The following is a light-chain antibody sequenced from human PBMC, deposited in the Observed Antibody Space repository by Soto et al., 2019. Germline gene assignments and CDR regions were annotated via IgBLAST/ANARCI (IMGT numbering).Light chain of an antibody. CDR1: QSVSSN. Sequence: EIVMTQSPATLSVSPGERATLSCRASQSVSSNLAWYQQKPGQAPRLPIYGASTRATGIPARFSGSGSGTEFTLTISSLQSEDFAVYYCQQYNNWLSTFGQGTKLEIK. CDR2: GAS. CDR3: QQYNNWLST. V-gene: IGKV3-15*01. J-gene: IGKJ2*01.